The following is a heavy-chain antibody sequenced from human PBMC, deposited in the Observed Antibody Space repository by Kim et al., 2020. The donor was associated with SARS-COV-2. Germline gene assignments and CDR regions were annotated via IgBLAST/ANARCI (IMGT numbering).Heavy chain of an antibody. CDR3: AKKAEAATLDY. CDR1: GFTFSSYA. CDR2: ISYDGSNK. V-gene: IGHV3-30*18. D-gene: IGHD2-15*01. Sequence: GGSLRLSCAASGFTFSSYAMHWVRQAPGKGLEWVAVISYDGSNKYYADSVKGRFTISRDNSKNTLYLQMNSLRAEDTAVYYCAKKAEAATLDYWGQGTLVTASS. J-gene: IGHJ4*02.